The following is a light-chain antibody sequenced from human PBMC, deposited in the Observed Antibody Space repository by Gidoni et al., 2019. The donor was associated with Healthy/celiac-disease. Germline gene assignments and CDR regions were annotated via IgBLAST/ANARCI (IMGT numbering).Light chain of an antibody. Sequence: IQMTQSPSSLSASVGDRVTITCRASQGISNYLDWYQQKPGKVPKLLIYAASTLQSGVPSRFSGSGSGTDFTLTISSLQPEDVATYYCQKYNSAPPNTFGQGTRLEIK. V-gene: IGKV1-27*01. J-gene: IGKJ5*01. CDR2: AAS. CDR3: QKYNSAPPNT. CDR1: QGISNY.